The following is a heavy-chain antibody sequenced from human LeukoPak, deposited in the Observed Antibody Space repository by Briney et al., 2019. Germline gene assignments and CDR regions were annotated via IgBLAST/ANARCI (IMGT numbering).Heavy chain of an antibody. CDR2: ISGSGDNT. Sequence: GGSLRLSCAASGFTFSSYAMTWVRQAPGKGLEWVSGISGSGDNTYYADSVKGRFTISRDNSKNTLYLRMNSLRADDTAVYYCAKDREGGVADFFDYWGQGTLVTVSS. D-gene: IGHD6-19*01. CDR3: AKDREGGVADFFDY. CDR1: GFTFSSYA. V-gene: IGHV3-23*01. J-gene: IGHJ4*02.